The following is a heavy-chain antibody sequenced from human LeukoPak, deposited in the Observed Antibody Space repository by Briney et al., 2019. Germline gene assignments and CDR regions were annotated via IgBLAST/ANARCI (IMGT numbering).Heavy chain of an antibody. CDR1: GGSFSGYY. Sequence: NPSETLSLTCAVYGGSFSGYYWSWIRQPPGKGLEWIGEINHSGSTNYNPSLKSRVTISVDTSKNQFSLKLSSVTAADTAVYYCARGEHLVPVFDYWGQGTLVTVSS. D-gene: IGHD6-6*01. J-gene: IGHJ4*02. CDR2: INHSGST. CDR3: ARGEHLVPVFDY. V-gene: IGHV4-34*01.